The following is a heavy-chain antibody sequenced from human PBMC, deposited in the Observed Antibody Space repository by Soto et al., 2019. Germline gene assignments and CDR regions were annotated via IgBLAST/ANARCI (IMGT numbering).Heavy chain of an antibody. Sequence: SETLSLTCTVSGDSISSSSYYWDWIRRPPGKGLEWIGKIYYSGSTSYSPSLKNRVTISIDTSKNQFSLKLRSVTAADTAVYYCARRIGVAAPHHFDYWGQGALVTVSS. J-gene: IGHJ4*02. V-gene: IGHV4-39*01. CDR2: IYYSGST. CDR3: ARRIGVAAPHHFDY. CDR1: GDSISSSSYY. D-gene: IGHD6-6*01.